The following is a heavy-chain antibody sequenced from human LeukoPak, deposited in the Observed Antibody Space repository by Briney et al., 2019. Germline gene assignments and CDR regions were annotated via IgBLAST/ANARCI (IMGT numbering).Heavy chain of an antibody. CDR1: GYTFTSYG. V-gene: IGHV1-18*01. Sequence: ASVKVSCKASGYTFTSYGISWVRQAPGQGLEWMGWISAYNGNTNYAQKLQGRVTMTTDTSTSTAYMELRSLRSDDTAVYYCARDLGVERYFDWLLPFDYWGQGTLVTVSS. CDR3: ARDLGVERYFDWLLPFDY. J-gene: IGHJ4*02. CDR2: ISAYNGNT. D-gene: IGHD3-9*01.